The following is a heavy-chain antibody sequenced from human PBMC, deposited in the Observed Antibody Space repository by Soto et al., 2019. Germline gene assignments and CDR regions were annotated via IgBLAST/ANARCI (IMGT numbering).Heavy chain of an antibody. J-gene: IGHJ4*02. CDR1: GGSISDFF. V-gene: IGHV4-59*01. D-gene: IGHD6-6*01. Sequence: SENLYLTCTVYGGSISDFFWSWVRQPPGKALEWIGYMWYSGSTNYNPSLKSRVTISLGTSKNQFSLRLTSVTAADTAVYYCARVGGVAARTFDYCGQGTLVTVSS. CDR3: ARVGGVAARTFDY. CDR2: MWYSGST.